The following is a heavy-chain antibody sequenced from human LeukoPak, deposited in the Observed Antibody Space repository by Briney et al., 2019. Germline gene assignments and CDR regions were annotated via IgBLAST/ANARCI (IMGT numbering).Heavy chain of an antibody. Sequence: ASVKVSCTASGYTFTRYGITWVRQAPGQGLEWMGWISAYNGNTKNAQKVRGRVTMTTDTSTSTAYMELRSLRSDDTAVYYCARGYSDYDLDYWGQGTLVTVSS. CDR3: ARGYSDYDLDY. CDR1: GYTFTRYG. CDR2: ISAYNGNT. V-gene: IGHV1-18*01. D-gene: IGHD5-12*01. J-gene: IGHJ4*02.